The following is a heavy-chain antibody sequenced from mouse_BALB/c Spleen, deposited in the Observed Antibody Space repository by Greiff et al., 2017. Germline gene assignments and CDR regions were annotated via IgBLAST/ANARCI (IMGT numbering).Heavy chain of an antibody. J-gene: IGHJ4*01. CDR1: GFSLTSYG. CDR2: IWRGGST. D-gene: IGHD2-10*01. Sequence: QVQLKQSGPSLVQPSQSLSITCTVSGFSLTSYGVHWVRQSPGKGLEWLGVIWRGGSTDYNAAFMSRLSITKDNSKSQVFFKMNSLQADDTAIYYCAISYYGNYYYAMDYWGQGTSVTVSS. V-gene: IGHV2-5-1*01. CDR3: AISYYGNYYYAMDY.